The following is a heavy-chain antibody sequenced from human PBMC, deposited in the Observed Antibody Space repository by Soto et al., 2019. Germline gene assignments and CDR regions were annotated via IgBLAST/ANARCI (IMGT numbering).Heavy chain of an antibody. V-gene: IGHV3-30*18. J-gene: IGHJ6*02. CDR1: GFTFSSYG. Sequence: GGSLRLSCAASGFTFSSYGMHWVRQAPGKVLEWVAVISYDGSNKYYADSVKGRFTISRDNSKNTLYLQMNSLRAEDTAVYYCAKGYCTNGVCYRIDYYYYYGMDVWGQGTTVTVSS. CDR3: AKGYCTNGVCYRIDYYYYYGMDV. CDR2: ISYDGSNK. D-gene: IGHD2-8*01.